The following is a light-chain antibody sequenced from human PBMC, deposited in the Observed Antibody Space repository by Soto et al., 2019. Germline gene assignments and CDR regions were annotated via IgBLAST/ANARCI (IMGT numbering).Light chain of an antibody. Sequence: EIVLTQSPGTLSLSPGERATLSCRASQSVSNNYLAWYQQKPGQAPRLLIYGASNRATGIPDRFSGSGSGTHFTLAISSLRPEDVGSFYCQNYNSSPFTFGGGTKVEV. CDR3: QNYNSSPFT. CDR2: GAS. CDR1: QSVSNNY. V-gene: IGKV3-20*01. J-gene: IGKJ4*01.